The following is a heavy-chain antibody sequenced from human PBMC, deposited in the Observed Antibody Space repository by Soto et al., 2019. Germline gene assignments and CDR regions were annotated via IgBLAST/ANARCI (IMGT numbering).Heavy chain of an antibody. V-gene: IGHV3-23*01. CDR1: GFTFSSYA. D-gene: IGHD2-2*01. CDR2: ISGSGGST. CDR3: ARSPGGVVPAAMPVDYYYYMDV. J-gene: IGHJ6*03. Sequence: PGGSLRLSCAASGFTFSSYAMSWVRQAPGKGLEWVSAISGSGGSTYYADSGKGRFTISRDNAKNSLYLQMNSLRAEDTAVYYCARSPGGVVPAAMPVDYYYYMDVWGKGTTVTVSS.